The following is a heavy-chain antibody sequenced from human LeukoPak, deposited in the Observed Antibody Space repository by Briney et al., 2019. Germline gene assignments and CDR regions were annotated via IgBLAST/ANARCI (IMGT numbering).Heavy chain of an antibody. CDR1: GGTFSSYA. Sequence: SVKVSCKASGGTFSSYAISWVRQVPGQGLEWMGGIIPIFGTASYAQKFQGRVTITADESTSTAYMELSSLRSEDTAVYYCARAGGRITIFGVVIRTPEDYYYYGMDVWGQGTTVTVSS. CDR2: IIPIFGTA. CDR3: ARAGGRITIFGVVIRTPEDYYYYGMDV. D-gene: IGHD3-3*01. V-gene: IGHV1-69*13. J-gene: IGHJ6*02.